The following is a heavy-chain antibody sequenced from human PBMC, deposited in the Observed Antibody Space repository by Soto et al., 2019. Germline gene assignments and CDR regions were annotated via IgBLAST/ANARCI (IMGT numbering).Heavy chain of an antibody. D-gene: IGHD5-12*01. CDR1: GFTLSSYA. V-gene: IGHV3-23*01. CDR3: AKDRRDGYFPQDLDY. CDR2: ISGSGGST. J-gene: IGHJ4*02. Sequence: GGSLRLSCAASGFTLSSYAMSWVRQAPGKGLEWVSAISGSGGSTYYADSVKGRFTISRDNSKNTLYLQMNSLRAEDTAVYYYAKDRRDGYFPQDLDYWGQGTLVTVSS.